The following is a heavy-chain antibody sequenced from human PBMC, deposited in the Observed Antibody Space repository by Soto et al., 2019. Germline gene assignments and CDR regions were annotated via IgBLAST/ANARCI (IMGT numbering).Heavy chain of an antibody. D-gene: IGHD4-17*01. J-gene: IGHJ2*01. CDR3: ARATVTTQDWYFDR. V-gene: IGHV4-30-2*01. CDR1: GGSISSGGYS. CDR2: IYHSGST. Sequence: QLQLQESGSGLVTPSQTLSLTCAVSGGSISSGGYSWSWIRQPPGKGLEWIGYIYHSGSTYYNPSLKSRVTISVDRSKNQFSLKRSSVTAADTAVYYCARATVTTQDWYFDRWGRGTLVTFSA.